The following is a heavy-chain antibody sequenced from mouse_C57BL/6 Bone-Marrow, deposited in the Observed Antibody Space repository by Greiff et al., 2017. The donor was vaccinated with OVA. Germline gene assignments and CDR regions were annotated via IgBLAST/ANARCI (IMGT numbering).Heavy chain of an antibody. J-gene: IGHJ3*01. CDR3: AGPRAY. CDR1: GYTFTDYY. Sequence: QVQLQQSGAELVRPGASVKLSCKASGYTFTDYYINWVKQRPGPGLEWIARIYPGSGNTYYNEKFKGKATLTAEKSSSTAYMQLSSLTSEDSAVYCCAGPRAYWGQGTLVTVSA. V-gene: IGHV1-76*01. CDR2: IYPGSGNT.